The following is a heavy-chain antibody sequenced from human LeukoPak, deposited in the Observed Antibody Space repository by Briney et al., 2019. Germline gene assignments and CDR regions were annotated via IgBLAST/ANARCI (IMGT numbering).Heavy chain of an antibody. D-gene: IGHD3-22*01. CDR3: ARRLGYDSSGYYPDDAFDI. CDR2: IYYSGST. Sequence: SETLSLTCTVSGGSISSYYWSWIRQPPGKGLEWIGYIYYSGSTNYNPSLKSRVTISVDTSKNRFSLKLSSVTAADTAVYYCARRLGYDSSGYYPDDAFDIWGQGTMVTVSS. J-gene: IGHJ3*02. V-gene: IGHV4-59*01. CDR1: GGSISSYY.